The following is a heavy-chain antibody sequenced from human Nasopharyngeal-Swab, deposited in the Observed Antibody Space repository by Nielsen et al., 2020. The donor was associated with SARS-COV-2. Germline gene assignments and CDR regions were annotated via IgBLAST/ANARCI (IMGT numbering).Heavy chain of an antibody. CDR3: ARAGDLTAYYSYYMDV. J-gene: IGHJ6*03. V-gene: IGHV4-39*07. D-gene: IGHD2-21*02. CDR1: GGSISSSSYY. CDR2: VNHSGST. Sequence: GSLRLSRTVSGGSISSSSYYWGWIRQPPGKGLEWIGEVNHSGSTHYNPSLKSRVTISVDTSNNQFSLKLSSVTAADTALYYCARAGDLTAYYSYYMDVWGNGTTVTVSS.